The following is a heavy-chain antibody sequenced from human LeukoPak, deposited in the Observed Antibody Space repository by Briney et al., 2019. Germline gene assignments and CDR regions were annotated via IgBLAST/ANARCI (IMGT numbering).Heavy chain of an antibody. V-gene: IGHV4-4*07. CDR3: ARENYYDSSGYSEGLDV. CDR2: MYVSGTT. D-gene: IGHD3-22*01. Sequence: PSETLSLTSTVSGGSISISYWSWIRQPAGKGLEWIGRMYVSGTTNYNPSLRSRVTMSVDTSKNQFSLRLSSVTAADTAVYYCARENYYDSSGYSEGLDVWGQGTTVTVSS. J-gene: IGHJ6*02. CDR1: GGSISISY.